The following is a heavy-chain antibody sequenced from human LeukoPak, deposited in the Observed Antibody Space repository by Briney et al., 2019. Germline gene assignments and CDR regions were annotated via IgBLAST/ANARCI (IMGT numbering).Heavy chain of an antibody. Sequence: GGSLRLSCAASGFTFSSYAMSWVRQAPGKGREWVSVMSGSSGVTYYADSVKGRFTISRDNSENTVYLQMNSLRAEDTAVYYCAKVTYYYGFDVWGQGTRVTVSS. CDR1: GFTFSSYA. CDR2: MSGSSGVT. V-gene: IGHV3-23*01. J-gene: IGHJ6*02. CDR3: AKVTYYYGFDV.